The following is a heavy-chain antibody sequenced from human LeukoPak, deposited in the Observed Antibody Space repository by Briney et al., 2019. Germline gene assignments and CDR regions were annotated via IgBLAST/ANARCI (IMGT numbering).Heavy chain of an antibody. CDR2: ISRSGHT. V-gene: IGHV4-59*08. J-gene: IGHJ4*02. CDR1: GASSSNHF. Sequence: SETLSLTCSVSGASSSNHFWSWIRQPPGKGLEWLGSISRSGHTNYNPSLKSRVTMSVATSKNHFSLNLTSVTAADTAIYYCARLSFGDSHFDQWGQETLVSVSS. D-gene: IGHD3-10*01. CDR3: ARLSFGDSHFDQ.